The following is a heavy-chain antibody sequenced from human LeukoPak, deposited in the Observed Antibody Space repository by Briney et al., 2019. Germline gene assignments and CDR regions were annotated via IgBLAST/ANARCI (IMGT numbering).Heavy chain of an antibody. CDR1: GGTFSSYS. CDR2: IIPVLGTA. J-gene: IGHJ5*02. CDR3: ARESDCSSTSCYPSALKINWFDP. V-gene: IGHV1-69*08. Sequence: SGKLSCKASGGTFSSYSISWVRQAPGQGLEWMGRIIPVLGTANYAQKFQGRVTITADKSTSTAYMELSSLRSEDTAVYYCARESDCSSTSCYPSALKINWFDPWGQGTLVTVSS. D-gene: IGHD2-2*01.